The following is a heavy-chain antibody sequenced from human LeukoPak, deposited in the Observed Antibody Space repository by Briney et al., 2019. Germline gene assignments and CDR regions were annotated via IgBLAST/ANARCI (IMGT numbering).Heavy chain of an antibody. Sequence: SETLSLTCAVYGVSFSGYYWSWIRQPPAKGLELIGEINHSGSTNYNPSLKSRVTISVDTSKNQFSLKLSSVTAADTAVYYCARVGSIAARLYYYYYGMDVWGQGTTVTVSS. CDR1: GVSFSGYY. V-gene: IGHV4-34*01. CDR2: INHSGST. J-gene: IGHJ6*02. D-gene: IGHD6-13*01. CDR3: ARVGSIAARLYYYYYGMDV.